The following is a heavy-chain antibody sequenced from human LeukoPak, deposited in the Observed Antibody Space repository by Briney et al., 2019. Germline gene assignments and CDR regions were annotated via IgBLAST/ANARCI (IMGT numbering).Heavy chain of an antibody. CDR1: GLTFSSYG. D-gene: IGHD1-26*01. V-gene: IGHV3-30*18. CDR3: AKDRGSYLDY. J-gene: IGHJ4*02. Sequence: GGSLRLSCAASGLTFSSYGMHWVRQAPGKGLEWVAVISYDGSNKYYADSVKGRFTISRDNSKNTLYLQMNSLRAEDTAVYYCAKDRGSYLDYWGQGTLVTVSS. CDR2: ISYDGSNK.